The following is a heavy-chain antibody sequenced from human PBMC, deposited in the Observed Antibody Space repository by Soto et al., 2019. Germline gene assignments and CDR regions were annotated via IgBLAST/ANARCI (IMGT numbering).Heavy chain of an antibody. CDR2: FDPEDGET. Sequence: EASVKVSCKVSGYTLTELSMHWVRQAPGKGLEWMGGFDPEDGETIYAQKFQGRVTMTEDTSTDTAYMELSSLRSEDAAVYYCATGVNVDTAMVYFDYWGQGTLVTVSS. CDR1: GYTLTELS. CDR3: ATGVNVDTAMVYFDY. J-gene: IGHJ4*02. D-gene: IGHD5-18*01. V-gene: IGHV1-24*01.